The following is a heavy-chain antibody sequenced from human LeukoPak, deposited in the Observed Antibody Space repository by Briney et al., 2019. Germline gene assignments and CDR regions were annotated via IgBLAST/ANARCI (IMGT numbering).Heavy chain of an antibody. V-gene: IGHV3-33*08. Sequence: GGSLRLSCAASGFTFSSYGMHWVRQAPGKGLEWVAVIWYDGSNKYYADSVKGRFTISRDNSKNTLYLQMNSLRAEDTAVYYCARALYYDSSGYYLYYYGMDVWGQGTTVTVSS. CDR2: IWYDGSNK. J-gene: IGHJ6*02. D-gene: IGHD3-22*01. CDR3: ARALYYDSSGYYLYYYGMDV. CDR1: GFTFSSYG.